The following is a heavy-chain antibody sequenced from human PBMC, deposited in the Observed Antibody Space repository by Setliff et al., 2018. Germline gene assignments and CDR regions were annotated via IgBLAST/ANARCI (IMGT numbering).Heavy chain of an antibody. V-gene: IGHV3-33*06. CDR2: IWYDGSNK. D-gene: IGHD1-26*01. Sequence: GSLRLSCAASGFTFSSYGMHWVRQAPGKGLEWVAVIWYDGSNKYYADSVKGRFTISRDNSKNTLYLQMNSLRAEDTAVYYCAKVRIVGAYFDYWGQGTLVTVSS. J-gene: IGHJ4*02. CDR1: GFTFSSYG. CDR3: AKVRIVGAYFDY.